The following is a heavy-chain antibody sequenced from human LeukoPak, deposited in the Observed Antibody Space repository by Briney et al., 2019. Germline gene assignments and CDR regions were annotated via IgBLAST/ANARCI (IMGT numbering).Heavy chain of an antibody. J-gene: IGHJ4*02. CDR3: AKQNYDFWSGHDY. D-gene: IGHD3-3*01. V-gene: IGHV3-23*01. CDR2: ISGSGGST. CDR1: GFTFSSYA. Sequence: GGSLRLSCAASGFTFSSYAMSWVRQAPGKGLEWVSAISGSGGSTYYADSVRGRFTISRDNSKNTLYLQMNSLRAEDTAIYYCAKQNYDFWSGHDYWGQGTLVTVSS.